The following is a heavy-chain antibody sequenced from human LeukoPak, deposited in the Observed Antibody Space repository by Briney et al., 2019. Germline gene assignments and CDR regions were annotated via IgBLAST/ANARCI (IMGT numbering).Heavy chain of an antibody. V-gene: IGHV3-48*03. J-gene: IGHJ4*02. Sequence: GGSLRLSCAASGFTFSSYEMNWVRQAPGKGLEWVSYISSGGNTIYYADSVKGGFTISRDNAKTSLYLQMNSLRAEDTAVYYCAREGTAMVSFDYWGQGTLVTVSS. D-gene: IGHD5-18*01. CDR1: GFTFSSYE. CDR2: ISSGGNTI. CDR3: AREGTAMVSFDY.